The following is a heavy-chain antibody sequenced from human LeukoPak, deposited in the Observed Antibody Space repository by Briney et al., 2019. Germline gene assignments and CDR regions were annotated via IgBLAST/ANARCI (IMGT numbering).Heavy chain of an antibody. D-gene: IGHD3-3*01. CDR1: GFIFDENG. CDR2: INWNGGST. CDR3: AGLRFTIFGVVRYYMDV. V-gene: IGHV3-20*04. Sequence: GGSLRLSCAASGFIFDENGMSWVRQAPGKGLEWVSGINWNGGSTGYADSVKGRFTISRDNAKNSLYLQMNSLRAEDTALYYCAGLRFTIFGVVRYYMDVWGKGTTVTVSS. J-gene: IGHJ6*03.